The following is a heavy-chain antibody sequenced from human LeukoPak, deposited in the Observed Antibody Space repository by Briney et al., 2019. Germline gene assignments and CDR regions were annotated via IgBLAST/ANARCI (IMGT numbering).Heavy chain of an antibody. J-gene: IGHJ4*02. CDR2: IRYDGSNK. Sequence: GGSQRLSCAASGFTFSSYGMHWVRQAPGKGLEWVAFIRYDGSNKYYADSVKGRFTISRDNSKNTLYLQMNSLRAEDTAVYYCAKLVVPAAPKGDYWGQGTLVTVSS. CDR3: AKLVVPAAPKGDY. CDR1: GFTFSSYG. D-gene: IGHD2-2*01. V-gene: IGHV3-30*02.